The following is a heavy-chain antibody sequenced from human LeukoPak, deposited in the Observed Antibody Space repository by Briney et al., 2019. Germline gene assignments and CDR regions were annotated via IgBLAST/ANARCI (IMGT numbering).Heavy chain of an antibody. J-gene: IGHJ1*01. CDR2: ISAYNGNT. Sequence: ASVKVSCKASGGTFSSYNISWVRQAPGQGLEWMGWISAYNGNTNYAQKLQGRVTMTTDTSTSTAYMELRSLRSDDTAVYYCARSGIVGAIGYFQHWGQGTLVTVSS. V-gene: IGHV1-18*01. CDR1: GGTFSSYN. D-gene: IGHD1-26*01. CDR3: ARSGIVGAIGYFQH.